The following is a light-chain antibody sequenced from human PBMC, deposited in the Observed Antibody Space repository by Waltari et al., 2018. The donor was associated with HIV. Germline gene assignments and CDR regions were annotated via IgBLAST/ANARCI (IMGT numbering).Light chain of an antibody. Sequence: EIVMTQAPATLSVTPGERATLSCRASQRFGPNLGWYQKNPGQAPRPRIYGASTRAPGIPANFSGSGSGTEFSLTIGSLQPEDLAVYYCQQYNGWPRTFGQGTKVEIK. CDR1: QRFGPN. CDR3: QQYNGWPRT. J-gene: IGKJ1*01. V-gene: IGKV3-15*01. CDR2: GAS.